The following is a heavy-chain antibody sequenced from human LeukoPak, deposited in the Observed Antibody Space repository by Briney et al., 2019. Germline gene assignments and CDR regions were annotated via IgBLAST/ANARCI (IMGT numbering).Heavy chain of an antibody. CDR3: ARDSIAAAGTVQGVDY. V-gene: IGHV1-18*01. CDR2: ISAYNGNT. D-gene: IGHD6-13*01. J-gene: IGHJ4*02. Sequence: ASVKVSCKASGYTFTSYGISWVRQAPGQGLEWMGWISAYNGNTNYAQKLQGRVTMTTDTSTSTAYMELRSLRSDDTAVYYCARDSIAAAGTVQGVDYWGQGTLVTVSS. CDR1: GYTFTSYG.